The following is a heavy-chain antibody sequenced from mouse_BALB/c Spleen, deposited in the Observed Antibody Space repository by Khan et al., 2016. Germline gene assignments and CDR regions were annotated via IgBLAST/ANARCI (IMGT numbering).Heavy chain of an antibody. CDR2: INTNTGEP. CDR1: GYTFTNYG. CDR3: AEDYYGSNWFAY. V-gene: IGHV9-3*02. Sequence: QVQLKQSGPELKKPGETVKISCKASGYTFTNYGMNWVKQAPGKGLKWMGWINTNTGEPTYAEEFKGHFVFSLETSASTAYLHINNLKNEDTATYFCAEDYYGSNWFAYWGQGTLVTVSA. D-gene: IGHD1-1*01. J-gene: IGHJ3*01.